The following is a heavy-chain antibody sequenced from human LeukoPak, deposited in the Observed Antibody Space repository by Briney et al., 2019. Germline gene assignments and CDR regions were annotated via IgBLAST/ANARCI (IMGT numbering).Heavy chain of an antibody. J-gene: IGHJ6*03. Sequence: ASVKVSCKASGYTFTGYYMHWVRQAPGQGLEWMGWINPNSGGTDYAQKFQGRVTMARDTSISTAYMELSRLRSDDTAVYYCATRSASIAAASSKAPIYYYYMDVWGKGSTVTVSS. CDR2: INPNSGGT. V-gene: IGHV1-2*02. CDR3: ATRSASIAAASSKAPIYYYYMDV. D-gene: IGHD6-13*01. CDR1: GYTFTGYY.